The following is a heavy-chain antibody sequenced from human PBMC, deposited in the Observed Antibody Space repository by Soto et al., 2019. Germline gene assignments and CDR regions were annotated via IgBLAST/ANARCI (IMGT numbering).Heavy chain of an antibody. CDR2: INSDGSTT. Sequence: GSLRLSCAASGFTFSSYWMYWVRQAPGKGLVWVSRINSDGSTTTSADSVKGRFTLSRKNANNTLYLQRNSLRAEDTAVYYCVRVPTAGYAFSLYDYWGQGTPGTVSA. V-gene: IGHV3-74*01. D-gene: IGHD5-12*01. CDR3: VRVPTAGYAFSLYDY. J-gene: IGHJ4*02. CDR1: GFTFSSYW.